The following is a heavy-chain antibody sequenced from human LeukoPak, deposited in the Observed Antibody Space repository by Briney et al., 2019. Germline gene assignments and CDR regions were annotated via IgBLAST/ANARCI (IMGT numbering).Heavy chain of an antibody. Sequence: ASVKVSCKVSGYTLTELSMHWVRQAPGKGLEWMGRFDPENGETVYAQKFQGRVTMTEDTSTDTAYMELSSLRSEDTAVYYCASLGDIVDFYGMDVWGQGTTVTVSS. J-gene: IGHJ6*02. CDR3: ASLGDIVDFYGMDV. V-gene: IGHV1-24*01. CDR2: FDPENGET. D-gene: IGHD2-15*01. CDR1: GYTLTELS.